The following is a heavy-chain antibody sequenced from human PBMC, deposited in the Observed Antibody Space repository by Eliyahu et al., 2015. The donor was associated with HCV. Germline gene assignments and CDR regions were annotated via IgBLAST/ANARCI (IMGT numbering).Heavy chain of an antibody. J-gene: IGHJ3*02. CDR1: GFTFNRYT. D-gene: IGHD4-17*01. CDR3: ARGYGNGYDI. V-gene: IGHV3-21*04. Sequence: EVQLVESGGGPVKPGGSLRLSCAASGFTFNRYTMNWVRQTPGMGLEWVSEISDSSTYXHYADSVKGRFIISRDNTRKSVFLQMNSLRVDDTAIYYCARGYGNGYDIWGQGTVVTVSS. CDR2: ISDSSTYX.